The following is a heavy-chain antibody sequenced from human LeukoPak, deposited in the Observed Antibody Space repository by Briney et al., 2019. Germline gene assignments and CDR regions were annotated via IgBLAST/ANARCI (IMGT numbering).Heavy chain of an antibody. Sequence: ASVKVSCKASGYTFTGYYMHWVRQAPGQGLEWMGWINPNSGGTNYAQKFQGRVTMTRDTSISTAYMELSRLRSDDTAVYYCARGKARGYGSYYYSMDAWGKGPTVTVSS. CDR3: ARGKARGYGSYYYSMDA. J-gene: IGHJ6*03. CDR1: GYTFTGYY. D-gene: IGHD3-16*01. CDR2: INPNSGGT. V-gene: IGHV1-2*02.